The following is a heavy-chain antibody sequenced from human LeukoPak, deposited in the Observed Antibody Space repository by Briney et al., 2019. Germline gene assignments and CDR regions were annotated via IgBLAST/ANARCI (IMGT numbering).Heavy chain of an antibody. V-gene: IGHV1-2*04. CDR1: GYTFTGYY. CDR2: INPNSGGT. Sequence: SVKVSCKASGYTFTGYYMHWVRQAPGQGLEWMGWINPNSGGTYYAQKFQGWVTMTRDTSISTAYMELSRLRSDDTAVYYCAREDYYGSGSLPWFDPWGQGTLVTVSS. D-gene: IGHD3-10*01. J-gene: IGHJ5*02. CDR3: AREDYYGSGSLPWFDP.